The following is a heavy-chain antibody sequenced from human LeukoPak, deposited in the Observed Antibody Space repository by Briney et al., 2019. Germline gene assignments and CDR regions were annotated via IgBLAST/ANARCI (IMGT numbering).Heavy chain of an antibody. CDR1: GYTFTGYY. CDR3: ASGPCRDGAIWSGYYCWFDP. Sequence: ASVKVSCKASGYTFTGYYMHWVRQAPGQGLEWMGWINPNSGGTNYAQKFQGRVTMTRDTSISTTYMELSRLRSDDTAVYYCASGPCRDGAIWSGYYCWFDPWGQGTLVTVSS. D-gene: IGHD3-3*01. J-gene: IGHJ5*02. CDR2: INPNSGGT. V-gene: IGHV1-2*02.